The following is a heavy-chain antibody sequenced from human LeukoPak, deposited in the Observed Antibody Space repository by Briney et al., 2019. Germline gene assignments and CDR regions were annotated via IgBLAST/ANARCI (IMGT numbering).Heavy chain of an antibody. Sequence: PSETLSLTCTVSGGSISSYYWSWIRQPPGKGLEWIGYIYYSGSTNYNPSLKSRVTISVDTSENQFSLKLSSVTAADTAVYYCARDTNVWFDPWGQGTLVTVSS. V-gene: IGHV4-59*01. CDR1: GGSISSYY. CDR2: IYYSGST. J-gene: IGHJ5*02. D-gene: IGHD1-1*01. CDR3: ARDTNVWFDP.